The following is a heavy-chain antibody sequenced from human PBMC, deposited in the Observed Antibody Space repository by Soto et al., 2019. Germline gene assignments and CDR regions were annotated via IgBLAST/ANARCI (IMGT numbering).Heavy chain of an antibody. CDR3: ARGSILAAYSHFDY. V-gene: IGHV4-61*01. D-gene: IGHD3-9*01. CDR1: GGSVSSGSYY. J-gene: IGHJ4*02. Sequence: SETLSLTCTVSGGSVSSGSYYWSWIRQPPGKGLEWIGYIYYSGSTNYNPSLKSRVTISGDTSKNQFSLKLTSVTAADTAVYYCARGSILAAYSHFDYWGQGTLVTVSS. CDR2: IYYSGST.